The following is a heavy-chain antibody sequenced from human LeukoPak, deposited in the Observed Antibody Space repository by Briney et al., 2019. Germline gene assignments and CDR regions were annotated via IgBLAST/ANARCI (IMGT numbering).Heavy chain of an antibody. CDR1: GGSISSYY. V-gene: IGHV4-59*08. Sequence: SETLSLTCTVSGGSISSYYWSWIRQPPGKGLEWIGYISYSGSTNYNPSLKSRVTISVDTSKNQFSLRLSSVTAADTAVYYCARSSLAARPKPQKNWFDPWGQGTLVTVSS. CDR2: ISYSGST. CDR3: ARSSLAARPKPQKNWFDP. J-gene: IGHJ5*02. D-gene: IGHD6-6*01.